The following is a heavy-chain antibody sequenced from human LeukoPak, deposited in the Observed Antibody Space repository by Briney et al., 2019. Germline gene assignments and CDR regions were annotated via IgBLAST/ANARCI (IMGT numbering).Heavy chain of an antibody. CDR1: GSTFSTYS. J-gene: IGHJ4*02. CDR3: APYCSSPTCYEVYFDS. V-gene: IGHV3-48*01. Sequence: PGGSLRLSCAASGSTFSTYSMNWVRQAPGKGLEWISYISSSGSTMYYADSVKGRFTISRDNAKNSLYLQVYSLRAEDTAVYYCAPYCSSPTCYEVYFDSWGQGTLVTVSS. D-gene: IGHD2-2*01. CDR2: ISSSGSTM.